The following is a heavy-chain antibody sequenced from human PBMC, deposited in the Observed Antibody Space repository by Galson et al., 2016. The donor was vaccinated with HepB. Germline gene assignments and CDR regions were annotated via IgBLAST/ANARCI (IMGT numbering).Heavy chain of an antibody. V-gene: IGHV3-30*04. CDR1: GFTFSNYA. D-gene: IGHD2-21*02. Sequence: SLRLSCAASGFTFSNYAIHWVRQAPGKGLEWVALISDDGSKKYYADSEKGRFTISRDNSKNTLYVQMNSLRAEDTAVYYCAKEGEYCGGDCYSGYFQHLGQGTLVTVSS. J-gene: IGHJ1*01. CDR2: ISDDGSKK. CDR3: AKEGEYCGGDCYSGYFQH.